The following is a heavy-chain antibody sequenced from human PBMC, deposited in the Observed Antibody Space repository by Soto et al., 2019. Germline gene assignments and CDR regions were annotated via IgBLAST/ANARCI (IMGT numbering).Heavy chain of an antibody. CDR1: GYTFTSYG. CDR2: ISAPNGNT. CDR3: ARGRYGDY. J-gene: IGHJ4*02. V-gene: IGHV1-18*01. Sequence: QVHLVQSGAEVKKPGASVKVSCKASGYTFTSYGITWVRQAPGQGLEWMGWISAPNGNTDYAQKLQGRVIVTRDTSTSTAYMEMRSLGSDDTAVYYCARGRYGDYWGQGALVTVSS. D-gene: IGHD1-1*01.